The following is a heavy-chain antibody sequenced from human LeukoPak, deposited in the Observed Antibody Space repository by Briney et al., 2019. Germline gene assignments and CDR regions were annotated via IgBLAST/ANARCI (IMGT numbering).Heavy chain of an antibody. CDR1: RLIVSGNY. V-gene: IGHV3-66*01. CDR2: IYSGGNT. CDR3: ARDRGWFDP. J-gene: IGHJ5*02. Sequence: GGSLRLSCAASRLIVSGNYMAWVRQAPGKGLEWVSVIYSGGNTYYADSVKGRFTISRDNSKNTLYLQMNSLRAEDTAVYYCARDRGWFDPWGLGTLVTVSS.